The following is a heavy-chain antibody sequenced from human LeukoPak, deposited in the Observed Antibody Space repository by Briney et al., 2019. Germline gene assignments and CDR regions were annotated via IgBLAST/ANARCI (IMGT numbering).Heavy chain of an antibody. V-gene: IGHV3-23*01. Sequence: GGSLRLSCAASGFTFSSYWMSWVRQAPGKGLEWVSAISGSGGSTYYADSVKGRFTISRDNSKNTLYLQMNSLRAEDTAVYYCAKDNFKCSSTSCYEYAFDIWGQGTMVTVSS. CDR1: GFTFSSYW. CDR3: AKDNFKCSSTSCYEYAFDI. CDR2: ISGSGGST. D-gene: IGHD2-2*01. J-gene: IGHJ3*02.